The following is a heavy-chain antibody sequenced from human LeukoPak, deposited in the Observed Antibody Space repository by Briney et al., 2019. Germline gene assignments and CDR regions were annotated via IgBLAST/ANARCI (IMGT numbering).Heavy chain of an antibody. D-gene: IGHD3-10*01. CDR1: GFTFSSYA. V-gene: IGHV3-23*01. CDR2: ISGSGGST. CDR3: AKVGASGLYYYYYYYMDV. J-gene: IGHJ6*03. Sequence: GGSLRLSCAASGFTFSSYAMSWVRQAPGKGLEWVSAISGSGGSTYYADSVKGRFTISRDNSKDTLYLQMNSLRAEDTAVYYCAKVGASGLYYYYYYYMDVWGKGTTVTVSS.